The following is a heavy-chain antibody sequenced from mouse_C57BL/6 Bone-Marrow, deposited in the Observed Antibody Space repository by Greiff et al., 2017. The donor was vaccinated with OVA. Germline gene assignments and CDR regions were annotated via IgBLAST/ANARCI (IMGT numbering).Heavy chain of an antibody. D-gene: IGHD1-1*01. V-gene: IGHV1-7*01. CDR3: AYYYGSSSHWYFDV. J-gene: IGHJ1*03. CDR2: INPSSGYT. Sequence: QVQLQQSGAELAKPGAPVKLSCKASGYTFTSYWMHWVKQRPGQGLEWIGYINPSSGYTKYNQKFKDKATLTADKYSSTAYMQLSSLTYEDSAVYYCAYYYGSSSHWYFDVWGTGTTVTVSS. CDR1: GYTFTSYW.